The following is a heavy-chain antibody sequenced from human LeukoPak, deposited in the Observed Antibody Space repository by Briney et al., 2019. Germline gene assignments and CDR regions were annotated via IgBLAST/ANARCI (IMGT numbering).Heavy chain of an antibody. V-gene: IGHV4-4*07. CDR2: IYTTGST. D-gene: IGHD3-16*01. CDR1: GGSLSGYF. CDR3: ARRGATPYMDV. J-gene: IGHJ6*03. Sequence: SETLSLTCSVSGGSLSGYFWSWIRQPAGKGLEWIGRIYTTGSTNYNASLKSRVSMSIDTSKNQFSLKLTSVTAADTAVYYCARRGATPYMDVWGKGTTVTVSS.